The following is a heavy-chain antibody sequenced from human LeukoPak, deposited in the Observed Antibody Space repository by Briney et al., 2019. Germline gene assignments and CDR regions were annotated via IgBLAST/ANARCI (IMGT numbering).Heavy chain of an antibody. V-gene: IGHV1-2*02. CDR1: GYTFTGYY. CDR3: GTLLSNGPFDY. J-gene: IGHJ4*02. CDR2: IYPNSGAT. Sequence: ASVKVSCKASGYTFTGYYMHWVRQAPGQGLEWMGYIYPNSGATKCAQKFQGRVTMTRDTSISTAYMELSGLRSDDTAVYYCGTLLSNGPFDYWGQGSLVTVSS.